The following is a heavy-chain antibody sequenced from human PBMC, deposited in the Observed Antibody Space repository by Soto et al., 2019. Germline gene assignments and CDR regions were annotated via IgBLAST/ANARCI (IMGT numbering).Heavy chain of an antibody. CDR2: IYYSGST. D-gene: IGHD2-2*01. Sequence: SETLSLTCTVSCGSISSGGYYRSWIRQHPGKGLEWIGYIYYSGSTYYNPSLKSRVTISVDTSKNQFSLKLSSVTAADTAVYYCARNEIVVVPAALSRYNWLDPWGQGTLVTVSS. J-gene: IGHJ5*02. CDR1: CGSISSGGYY. CDR3: ARNEIVVVPAALSRYNWLDP. V-gene: IGHV4-31*03.